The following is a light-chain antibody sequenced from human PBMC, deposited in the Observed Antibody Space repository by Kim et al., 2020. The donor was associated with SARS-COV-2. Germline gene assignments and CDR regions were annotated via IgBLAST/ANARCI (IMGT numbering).Light chain of an antibody. J-gene: IGKJ2*01. V-gene: IGKV1-5*03. CDR1: QSISSW. Sequence: ASVGDRVTITCRASQSISSWLAWYQQKPGKAPKLLIYKASSLESGVPSTFSGSGSGTEFTLTISSLQPDDFATYYCQQYNSYSGTFGQGTKLEIK. CDR3: QQYNSYSGT. CDR2: KAS.